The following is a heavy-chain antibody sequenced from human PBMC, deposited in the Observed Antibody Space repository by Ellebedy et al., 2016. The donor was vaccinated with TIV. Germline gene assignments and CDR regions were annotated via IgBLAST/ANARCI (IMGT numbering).Heavy chain of an antibody. CDR1: GFTVSSNY. D-gene: IGHD4-17*01. J-gene: IGHJ5*02. CDR3: ARARDLYGDYH. Sequence: PGGSLRLSCAASGFTVSSNYMSWVRQAPGKGLEWVSVIYSGGSTYYADSVKGRFTISRDNSKNTLYLQMNSLRAEDTAVYYCARARDLYGDYHWGQGTLVTVSS. V-gene: IGHV3-53*01. CDR2: IYSGGST.